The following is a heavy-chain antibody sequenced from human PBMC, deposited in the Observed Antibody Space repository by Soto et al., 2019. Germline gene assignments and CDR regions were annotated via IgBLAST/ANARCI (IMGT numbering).Heavy chain of an antibody. Sequence: ASVKVSCKSSGYTFTSYGISWVRQALGQGLEWMGWISADNGNTNYAQKVQGRVIMTTDTTTSTAYMELRSLRSDDTAVYYCARDIATTGTRWFDPWGQGTLVTVSS. J-gene: IGHJ5*02. V-gene: IGHV1-18*04. D-gene: IGHD6-13*01. CDR2: ISADNGNT. CDR3: ARDIATTGTRWFDP. CDR1: GYTFTSYG.